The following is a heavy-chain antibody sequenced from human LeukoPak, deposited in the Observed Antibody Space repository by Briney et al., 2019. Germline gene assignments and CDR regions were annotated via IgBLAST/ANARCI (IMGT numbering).Heavy chain of an antibody. CDR2: TYYRSKWYN. Sequence: SQTLSLTCAISGDSVSSNSAAWNWIRPSPSRGLEWLGRTYYRSKWYNDYAVSVKSRIIINADTSKNQFSLQLNSVTPEDTAVYYCARDRKPRPGLNWFDPWGQGTLVTVSS. CDR3: ARDRKPRPGLNWFDP. J-gene: IGHJ5*02. D-gene: IGHD6-6*01. V-gene: IGHV6-1*01. CDR1: GDSVSSNSAA.